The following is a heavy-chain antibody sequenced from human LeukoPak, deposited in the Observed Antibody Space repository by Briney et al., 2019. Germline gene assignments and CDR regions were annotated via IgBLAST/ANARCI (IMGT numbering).Heavy chain of an antibody. V-gene: IGHV1-18*01. CDR1: GYTFTSYG. Sequence: EASVKVSCEASGYTFTSYGISWVRQAPGQGLEWMGWISAYNGNTNYAQKLQGRVTMTTDTSTSTAYMELRSLRSDDTAVYYCARVCYYDSLTGYNNWFGPWGQGTLVTVSS. CDR2: ISAYNGNT. J-gene: IGHJ5*02. D-gene: IGHD3-9*01. CDR3: ARVCYYDSLTGYNNWFGP.